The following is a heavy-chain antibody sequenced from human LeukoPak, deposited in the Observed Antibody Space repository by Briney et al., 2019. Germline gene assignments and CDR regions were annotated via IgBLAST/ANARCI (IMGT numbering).Heavy chain of an antibody. CDR2: IYSGGST. CDR3: ARVSGSRRYCYYYYMDV. Sequence: GGSLRLSCAASGFTVSSNYMSWVRQAPGKGLEWVSVIYSGGSTYYADSVKGRFTISRDNSKNTLYLQMNSLRAEDTAVYYCARVSGSRRYCYYYYMDVWGKGTTVTVSS. CDR1: GFTVSSNY. D-gene: IGHD2-15*01. J-gene: IGHJ6*03. V-gene: IGHV3-53*01.